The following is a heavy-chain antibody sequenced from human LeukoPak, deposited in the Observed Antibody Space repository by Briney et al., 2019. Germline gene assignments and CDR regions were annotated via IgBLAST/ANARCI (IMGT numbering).Heavy chain of an antibody. CDR1: GFTFSSYA. J-gene: IGHJ6*03. CDR3: AKGARAYGSGSYKLFNYYMDV. Sequence: GGSLRLSCAASGFTFSSYAMSWVRQAPGKGLEWVSAISGSGGSTYYADSVKGRFTISRDNSKNTLYLQMNSLRAEDTAVYYCAKGARAYGSGSYKLFNYYMDVWCKGTTVTVSS. D-gene: IGHD3-10*01. V-gene: IGHV3-23*01. CDR2: ISGSGGST.